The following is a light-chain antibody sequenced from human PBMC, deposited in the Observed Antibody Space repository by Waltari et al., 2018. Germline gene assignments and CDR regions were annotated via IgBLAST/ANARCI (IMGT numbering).Light chain of an antibody. V-gene: IGLV2-23*02. CDR3: FAYAGSTTLL. Sequence: QSALTQPASVSGSPGQSITISCTGTSSDIGNFDLVSWYQQHPDKAPKITIYEVRNRPSGVSGRFSGSKSGYTASLTISGLQADDEATYFCFAYAGSTTLLCGGGTKLTVL. CDR1: SSDIGNFDL. J-gene: IGLJ3*02. CDR2: EVR.